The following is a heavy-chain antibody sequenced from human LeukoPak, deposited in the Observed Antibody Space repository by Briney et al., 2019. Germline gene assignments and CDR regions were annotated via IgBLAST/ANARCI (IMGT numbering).Heavy chain of an antibody. Sequence: PSETPSLTCTVSGGSISSGGYYWNWIRQRPGKGLEWIGYIYYSGSTYYNPSLKSRVTISVDTSKNQFSLKLSSVTAADTALYYCARGGSGSYLYYFDCWGQGTLVTVSS. V-gene: IGHV4-31*03. CDR2: IYYSGST. CDR1: GGSISSGGYY. D-gene: IGHD3-10*01. J-gene: IGHJ4*02. CDR3: ARGGSGSYLYYFDC.